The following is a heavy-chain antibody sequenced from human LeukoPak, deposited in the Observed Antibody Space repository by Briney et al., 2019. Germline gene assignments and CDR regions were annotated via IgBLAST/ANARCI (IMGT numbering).Heavy chain of an antibody. Sequence: GGSPRLSCAASGSTFSSYAMSWVRQAPGKGLEWVSAISGSGGSTYYADSVKGRFTISRDNSKNTLYLQMNSLRAEDTAVYYCATNDRLYSNRLEYYFDYWGQGTLVTVSS. J-gene: IGHJ4*02. V-gene: IGHV3-23*01. CDR3: ATNDRLYSNRLEYYFDY. CDR2: ISGSGGST. CDR1: GSTFSSYA. D-gene: IGHD3-3*01.